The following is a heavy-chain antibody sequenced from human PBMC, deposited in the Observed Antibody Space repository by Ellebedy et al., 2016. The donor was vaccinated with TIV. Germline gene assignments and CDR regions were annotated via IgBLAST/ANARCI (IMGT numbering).Heavy chain of an antibody. CDR2: INAGNGNT. D-gene: IGHD2-2*01. J-gene: IGHJ3*02. CDR1: GYTFTSYA. V-gene: IGHV1-3*01. Sequence: AASVKVSCKASGYTFTSYAMHWVRQAPGQRLDWMGWINAGNGNTKYSQKFQGRVTITRDTSASTAYMELNSLRSEDTAVYYCARDAGEISGYCSSTNCYAFDIWGQGTMVTVSS. CDR3: ARDAGEISGYCSSTNCYAFDI.